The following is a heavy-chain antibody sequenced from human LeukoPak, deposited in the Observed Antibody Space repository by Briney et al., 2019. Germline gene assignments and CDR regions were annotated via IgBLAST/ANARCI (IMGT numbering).Heavy chain of an antibody. CDR1: GGSISSGGYY. J-gene: IGHJ4*02. V-gene: IGHV4-31*03. CDR3: ARRRTVAPYFDY. Sequence: SGTLSLTCTVSGGSISSGGYYWSWIRQHPGKGLEWIGYIYYSGSTYYNPSLKSRVTISVDTSKNQFSLKLSSVTAADTAVYYCARRRTVAPYFDYWGQGTLVTVSS. CDR2: IYYSGST. D-gene: IGHD4-23*01.